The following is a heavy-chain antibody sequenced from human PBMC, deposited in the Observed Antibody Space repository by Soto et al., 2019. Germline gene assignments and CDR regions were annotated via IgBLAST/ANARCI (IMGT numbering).Heavy chain of an antibody. Sequence: LRLSCAASGFTFSSYAMHWVRQAPGKGLEWVALISYDGSDKDYADSVKGRFTISRDNSRNTLFLQMNSLRAEDTAVYYCARDYYKYYDSSGYYRSPAYWGQGTLVTVAS. V-gene: IGHV3-30-3*01. J-gene: IGHJ4*02. CDR2: ISYDGSDK. CDR3: ARDYYKYYDSSGYYRSPAY. D-gene: IGHD3-22*01. CDR1: GFTFSSYA.